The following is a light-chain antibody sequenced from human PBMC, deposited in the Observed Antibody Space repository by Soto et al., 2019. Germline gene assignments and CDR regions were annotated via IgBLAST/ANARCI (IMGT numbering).Light chain of an antibody. CDR1: SSDVGSYNL. CDR3: CSYAGSSTYVV. Sequence: QSVLTQPASVSGSPGQSITISCTGTSSDVGSYNLVSWYQQHPGKAPKLMIYEVSKRPSGVCNRSSGSMSGDTASLTIAGLQAEDEADYYCCSYAGSSTYVVFGGGTKLAVL. V-gene: IGLV2-23*02. J-gene: IGLJ2*01. CDR2: EVS.